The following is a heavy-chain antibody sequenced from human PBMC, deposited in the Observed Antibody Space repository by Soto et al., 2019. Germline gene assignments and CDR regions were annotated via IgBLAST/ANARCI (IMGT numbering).Heavy chain of an antibody. CDR1: GFTFSSYG. Sequence: QVQLVKSGGGVVQPGRSLRLSCAASGFTFSSYGMHWVRQAPGKGLEWVAVIWFDGSNKFYADSVKGRFTISRDNSKNTVSLQMNSLRDEDSAAYYCATTGPYWGQGTPVTVSS. CDR3: ATTGPY. J-gene: IGHJ4*02. CDR2: IWFDGSNK. V-gene: IGHV3-33*01.